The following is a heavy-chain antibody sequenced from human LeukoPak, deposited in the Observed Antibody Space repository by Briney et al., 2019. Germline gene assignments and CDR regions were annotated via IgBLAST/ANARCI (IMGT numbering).Heavy chain of an antibody. CDR3: ARDRNYYYCGMDV. Sequence: PGGSLRLSCAASGFTFSSYEMNWVRQAPGKGLEWVSYISSSGSTIYYADSVKGRFTISRDNAKNSLYLQMNSLRAEDTAVYYCARDRNYYYCGMDVWGKGTTVTVSS. CDR1: GFTFSSYE. CDR2: ISSSGSTI. V-gene: IGHV3-48*03. J-gene: IGHJ6*04.